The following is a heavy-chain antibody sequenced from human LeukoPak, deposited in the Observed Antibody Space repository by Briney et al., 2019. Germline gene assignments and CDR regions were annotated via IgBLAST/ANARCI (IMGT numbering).Heavy chain of an antibody. Sequence: GSLRLSCAASGFTFSSYAMSWVRQAPGKGLEWVSAISGSGGSTYYADSVKGRFTISRDNSKNTLYLQMNSLRAEDAAVYYCARLIKDTAMVSLYYFDYWGQGTLVTVSS. CDR1: GFTFSSYA. CDR3: ARLIKDTAMVSLYYFDY. D-gene: IGHD5-18*01. V-gene: IGHV3-23*01. CDR2: ISGSGGST. J-gene: IGHJ4*02.